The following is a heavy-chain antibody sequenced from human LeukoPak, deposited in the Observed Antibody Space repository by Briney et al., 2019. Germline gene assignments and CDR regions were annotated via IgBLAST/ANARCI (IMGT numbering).Heavy chain of an antibody. Sequence: ASVKVSCKASGYTFTSYYMHWVRQAPGQGLEWMGWINPNSGGTNYAQKFQGRVTMTRDTSISTAYMELSRLRSDDTAVYYCARHRPGNTMIVNDAFDIWGQGTMVTVSS. CDR1: GYTFTSYY. CDR3: ARHRPGNTMIVNDAFDI. V-gene: IGHV1-2*02. D-gene: IGHD3-22*01. J-gene: IGHJ3*02. CDR2: INPNSGGT.